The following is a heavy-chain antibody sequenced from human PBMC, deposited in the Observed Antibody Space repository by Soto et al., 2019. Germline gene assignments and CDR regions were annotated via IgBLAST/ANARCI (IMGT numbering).Heavy chain of an antibody. CDR3: ARSQGSSTSLEIYYYYYYGMDV. D-gene: IGHD2-2*01. V-gene: IGHV1-69*01. CDR2: IIPISGTA. Sequence: QVQLVQSGAEVKKPGSSVKVSCKASGGTFSSYAISWVRQAPGQGLEWMGGIIPISGTANYAQKFQGRVTIPADESTSTDDRELSSLRSEGTAVYYCARSQGSSTSLEIYYYYYYGMDVWGQGTTVTVSS. CDR1: GGTFSSYA. J-gene: IGHJ6*02.